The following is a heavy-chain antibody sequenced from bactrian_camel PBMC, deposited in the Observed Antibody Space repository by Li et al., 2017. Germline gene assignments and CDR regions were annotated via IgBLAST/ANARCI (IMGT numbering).Heavy chain of an antibody. Sequence: QLVESGGGSVQAGGSLRLSCAVIGYTHSADCMAWFRHTPGKEREGIAAITQGGHTNYAKSMKGRFTISVDDAKKEFYLQINSLEPEDTATYACAADFEFGGLDCYPRATIFPQWGQGTQVTVS. CDR3: AADFEFGGLDCYPRATIFPQ. J-gene: IGHJ4*01. CDR2: ITQGGHT. D-gene: IGHD3*01. V-gene: IGHV3S53*01. CDR1: GYTHSADC.